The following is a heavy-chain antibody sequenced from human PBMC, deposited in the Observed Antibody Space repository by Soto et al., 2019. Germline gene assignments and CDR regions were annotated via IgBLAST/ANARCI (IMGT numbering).Heavy chain of an antibody. CDR1: GFNFTNYD. V-gene: IGHV3-30*18. D-gene: IGHD3-9*01. CDR2: MSYDGSLR. CDR3: SKVDGFLAGYPFFDY. J-gene: IGHJ4*02. Sequence: QVQLLESGGGVVQPGRSLRLSCAVSGFNFTNYDRHWVRQAPGKGLEWVAVMSYDGSLRYYADSVKGRFTISRDTSKNTLYLQMNSLRAEDTAVYYCSKVDGFLAGYPFFDYWGQGTLVTVSS.